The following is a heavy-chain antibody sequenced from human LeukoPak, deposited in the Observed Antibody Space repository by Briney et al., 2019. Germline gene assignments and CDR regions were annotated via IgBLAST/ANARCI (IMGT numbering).Heavy chain of an antibody. Sequence: ASVKVSCTASGYTFTSYGISWVRQAPGQGLEWMGWISAYNGNTNYAQKLQGRVTMTTDTSTSTAYMELRSLRSDDTAVYYCARGAPALLWFGELLYYYYYYMDVWGKGTTVTVSS. J-gene: IGHJ6*03. D-gene: IGHD3-10*01. CDR1: GYTFTSYG. CDR2: ISAYNGNT. V-gene: IGHV1-18*01. CDR3: ARGAPALLWFGELLYYYYYYMDV.